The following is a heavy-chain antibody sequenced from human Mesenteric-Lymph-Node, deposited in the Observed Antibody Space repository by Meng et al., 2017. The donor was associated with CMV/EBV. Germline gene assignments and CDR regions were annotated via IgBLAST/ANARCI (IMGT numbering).Heavy chain of an antibody. CDR3: ARPGDYDKYYYGMDV. CDR2: INSDGSST. CDR1: GFTFSSYW. Sequence: GGSLRLSCAASGFTFSSYWMHWVRQAPGKGLVWVSRINSDGSSTSYADSVKGRFTISRDNAKNSLYLQMNSLRAEDTALYYCARPGDYDKYYYGMDVWGQGTTVTVSS. V-gene: IGHV3-74*01. D-gene: IGHD4-17*01. J-gene: IGHJ6*02.